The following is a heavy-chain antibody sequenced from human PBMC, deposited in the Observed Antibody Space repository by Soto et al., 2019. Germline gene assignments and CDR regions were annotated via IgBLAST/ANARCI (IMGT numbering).Heavy chain of an antibody. Sequence: ASETLSLTCTVSGGSISGYYWSWIRQPPGKGLEWIGYIYNSGSTDYNPSLKSRVTISVDTSKNQFSLKLSSVTAADTAMYYCARRGDIWGQGTMVTVSS. V-gene: IGHV4-59*01. CDR1: GGSISGYY. J-gene: IGHJ3*02. CDR2: IYNSGST. CDR3: ARRGDI.